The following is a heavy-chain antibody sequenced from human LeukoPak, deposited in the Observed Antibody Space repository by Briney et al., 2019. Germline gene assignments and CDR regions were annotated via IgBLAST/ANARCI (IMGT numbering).Heavy chain of an antibody. J-gene: IGHJ4*02. D-gene: IGHD6-6*01. CDR3: ARSGVRPEYSSSYFY. CDR2: ISSSSSTI. Sequence: GGSLRLSCAASGFTFSSYSMNWVRQAPGKGLEWVSYISSSSSTICYADSVKGRFTISRDNAKNSLYLQMNSLRAEDTAVYYCARSGVRPEYSSSYFYWGQGTLVTVSS. CDR1: GFTFSSYS. V-gene: IGHV3-48*04.